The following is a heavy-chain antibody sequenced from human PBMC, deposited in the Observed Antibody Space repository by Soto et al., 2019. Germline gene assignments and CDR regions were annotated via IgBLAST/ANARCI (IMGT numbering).Heavy chain of an antibody. CDR1: GFTFSSYA. J-gene: IGHJ4*02. CDR2: ISGSGGST. Sequence: GGSLRLSCAASGFTFSSYAMSWVRQAPGKGLEWVSAISGSGGSTYYADSVKGRFTISRDNSKDTLYLQMNSLRAEDTAVYYCAEVWSLAFDYWGQGTLVTVSS. CDR3: AEVWSLAFDY. D-gene: IGHD2-21*01. V-gene: IGHV3-23*01.